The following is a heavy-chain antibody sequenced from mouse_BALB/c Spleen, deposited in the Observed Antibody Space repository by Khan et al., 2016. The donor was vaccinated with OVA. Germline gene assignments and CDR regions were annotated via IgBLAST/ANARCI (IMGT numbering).Heavy chain of an antibody. D-gene: IGHD2-1*01. V-gene: IGHV1-15*01. Sequence: QVQLKQSGAELVRPGASVTLSCKASGYTFTDYEMHWVKQTPVHGLEWIGAIDPETGGTAYNQKFKGKATLTADKSSSTAYMELRSLTSEDSAVFYWTRGIYYGNPYAMEYWGQGTSVTVSS. CDR1: GYTFTDYE. J-gene: IGHJ4*01. CDR2: IDPETGGT. CDR3: TRGIYYGNPYAMEY.